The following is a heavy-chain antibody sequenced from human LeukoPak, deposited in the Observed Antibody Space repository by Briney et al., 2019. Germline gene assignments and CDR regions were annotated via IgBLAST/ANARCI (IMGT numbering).Heavy chain of an antibody. V-gene: IGHV4-59*08. J-gene: IGHJ4*02. D-gene: IGHD2-15*01. CDR3: ARLDCSGDGCYNH. Sequence: PSETLSLTCSVSGDSVTSYYWSWIRQPPGEGLEWIGYVSYDGTTNYTPSLRSRVIMAVDTAKNNISLRLTSVTAADTVVYYCARLDCSGDGCYNHWGRGTLVTVSS. CDR2: VSYDGTT. CDR1: GDSVTSYY.